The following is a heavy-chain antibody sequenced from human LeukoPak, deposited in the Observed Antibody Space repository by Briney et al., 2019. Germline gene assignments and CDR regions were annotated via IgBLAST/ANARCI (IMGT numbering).Heavy chain of an antibody. Sequence: KPSETLSLTCTVSGGSVSSTTYYWGWIRQPPGKGLEWIGSIYYSGSTYYNPSLKSRVTISVDTSKNQFSLKLSSVTAADTAVYYCAKDRQLWPPVYLDYWGQGTLVTVSS. CDR2: IYYSGST. D-gene: IGHD3-10*01. CDR3: AKDRQLWPPVYLDY. CDR1: GGSVSSTTYY. V-gene: IGHV4-39*01. J-gene: IGHJ4*02.